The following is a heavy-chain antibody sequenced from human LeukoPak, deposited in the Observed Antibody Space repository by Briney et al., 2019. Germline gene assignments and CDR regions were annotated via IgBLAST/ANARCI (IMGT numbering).Heavy chain of an antibody. V-gene: IGHV1-18*01. CDR2: ISVYNGNT. Sequence: GASVKVSCKASGYTFTSYGISWVRQAPGQGLEWMGWISVYNGNTNYAQELQGRVTMTTDTSTSTAYMELRSLRSDDTAVYYCARDAYCSGGSCYSSDWFDPWGQGTLVTVSS. J-gene: IGHJ5*02. D-gene: IGHD2-15*01. CDR3: ARDAYCSGGSCYSSDWFDP. CDR1: GYTFTSYG.